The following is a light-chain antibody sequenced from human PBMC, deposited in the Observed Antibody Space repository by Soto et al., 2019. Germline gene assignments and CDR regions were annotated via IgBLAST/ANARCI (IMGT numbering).Light chain of an antibody. CDR2: GAS. Sequence: EVLMTQSQGTLSVSPGERVTVSCRASQSIGSNLAWYQQKPGQAPRLLIYGASTRVIGVPDRFSGGRSGTEFTLTIRSLQSEDIAVYFCQQYNDWPPYTFGQGTKLEIK. CDR1: QSIGSN. CDR3: QQYNDWPPYT. J-gene: IGKJ2*01. V-gene: IGKV3-15*01.